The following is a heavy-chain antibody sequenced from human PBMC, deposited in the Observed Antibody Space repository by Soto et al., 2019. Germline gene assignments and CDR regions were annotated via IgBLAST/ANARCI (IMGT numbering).Heavy chain of an antibody. CDR3: TRRGTCDNVGEDY. Sequence: EVQLVESGGGLVQPGGSLKLSCAASGFIFSDSAMHWVRQAAGKGLEWVGRIRSKVNSYATSYDASVKGRFTISREASKNMVYLQMNSLKIDDTAVYYCTRRGTCDNVGEDYWGQGTLVTVSS. CDR2: IRSKVNSYAT. J-gene: IGHJ4*02. D-gene: IGHD1-26*01. V-gene: IGHV3-73*01. CDR1: GFIFSDSA.